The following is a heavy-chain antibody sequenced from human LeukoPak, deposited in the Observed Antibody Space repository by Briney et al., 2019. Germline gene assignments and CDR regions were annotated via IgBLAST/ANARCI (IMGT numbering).Heavy chain of an antibody. V-gene: IGHV1-2*02. J-gene: IGHJ1*01. CDR2: INPNSGGT. D-gene: IGHD2/OR15-2a*01. CDR3: ASLSSRTQR. Sequence: DSVKVSFNAAVYTFTVHYMHWVRRAPGQGLEWMGWINPNSGGTTYAQNFQGTVTMTRDTSISTAYMELSRLRSDDTAIYYYASLSSRTQRWGQGTQVTVSS. CDR1: VYTFTVHY.